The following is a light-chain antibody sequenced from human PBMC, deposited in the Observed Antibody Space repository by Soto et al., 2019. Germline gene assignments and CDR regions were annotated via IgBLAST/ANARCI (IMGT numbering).Light chain of an antibody. CDR2: GAS. V-gene: IGKV3-15*01. Sequence: EIVMTQSPATLSVSPGERATLFCRASQSVSSNLAWYQQKPGQAPRLLIYGASTRATGIPARFSGSGSGTEFTLTISSLQSEDFAVYYCHQYHNWPPYTFGQGTKLEIK. CDR3: HQYHNWPPYT. J-gene: IGKJ2*01. CDR1: QSVSSN.